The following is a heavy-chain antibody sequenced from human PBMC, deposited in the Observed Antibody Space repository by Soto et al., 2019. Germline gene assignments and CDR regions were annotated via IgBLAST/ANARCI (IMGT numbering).Heavy chain of an antibody. J-gene: IGHJ6*02. CDR2: ISYDGSNQ. CDR3: AKRRQLGDYYYYGMYV. D-gene: IGHD3-10*01. CDR1: GFTFSSYG. V-gene: IGHV3-30*18. Sequence: QVQLVESGGGVVQPGKSLRLSCAASGFTFSSYGMHWVRQAPGMRLEWVAIISYDGSNQYYADSMKGRFTISRDNSKNTLYLQMNSLRAEDTAVYYCAKRRQLGDYYYYGMYVWGQGTTVTVSS.